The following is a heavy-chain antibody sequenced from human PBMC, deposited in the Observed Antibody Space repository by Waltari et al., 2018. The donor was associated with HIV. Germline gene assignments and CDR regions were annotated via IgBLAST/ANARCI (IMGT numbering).Heavy chain of an antibody. J-gene: IGHJ6*02. Sequence: QVRLVESGGGVVQPGKSLRLSCAASGFIFSSYGMHWVRQAPGKGLEWVAVISYDGTNKYSADSVKGRFTISRDNSENMLYLQINSLRAEDTAVYFCAKEETRVFSSTSFYYYYGMDVWGQGTTVTVSS. CDR1: GFIFSSYG. CDR2: ISYDGTNK. CDR3: AKEETRVFSSTSFYYYYGMDV. D-gene: IGHD6-13*01. V-gene: IGHV3-30*18.